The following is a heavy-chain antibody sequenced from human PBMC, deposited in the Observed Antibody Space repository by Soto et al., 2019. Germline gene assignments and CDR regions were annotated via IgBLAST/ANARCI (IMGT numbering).Heavy chain of an antibody. Sequence: QLQLQESGPGLVKPSETLSLTCTVSGGSISSSSYYWGWIRQPPGKGLEWIGSIYYSGSTYYNPSLKSRVTISVDTSKNQSSLKLSSVTAADTAVYYCARLDYGDYFLDDAFDIWGQGTMVTVSS. CDR3: ARLDYGDYFLDDAFDI. CDR2: IYYSGST. J-gene: IGHJ3*02. CDR1: GGSISSSSYY. D-gene: IGHD4-17*01. V-gene: IGHV4-39*01.